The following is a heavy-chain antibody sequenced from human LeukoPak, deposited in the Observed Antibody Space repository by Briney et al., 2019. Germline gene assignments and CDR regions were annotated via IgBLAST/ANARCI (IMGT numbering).Heavy chain of an antibody. Sequence: GGSLRLSCAASGFTFSNAWMSWVRQAPGKGLEWVSSISSSSSYIYYADSVKGRFTISRDNAKNSLYLQMNSLRAEDTAVYYCARDRSGYDFDYWGQGTLVTVSS. J-gene: IGHJ4*02. D-gene: IGHD5-12*01. CDR1: GFTFSNAW. CDR3: ARDRSGYDFDY. V-gene: IGHV3-21*01. CDR2: ISSSSSYI.